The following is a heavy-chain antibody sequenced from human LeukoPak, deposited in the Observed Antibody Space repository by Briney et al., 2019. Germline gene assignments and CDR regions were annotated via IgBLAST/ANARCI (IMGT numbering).Heavy chain of an antibody. Sequence: GESLKISCKGSGYSFTSYWIGWVRQMPGKDLEWMGIIYPSDSDTRYNPSFQGRVTVSADKSINTAYLQWSSLKDSDTAMYYCARHGQQLVGDYWGQGTLVTVSS. V-gene: IGHV5-51*01. J-gene: IGHJ4*02. CDR2: IYPSDSDT. CDR1: GYSFTSYW. CDR3: ARHGQQLVGDY. D-gene: IGHD6-13*01.